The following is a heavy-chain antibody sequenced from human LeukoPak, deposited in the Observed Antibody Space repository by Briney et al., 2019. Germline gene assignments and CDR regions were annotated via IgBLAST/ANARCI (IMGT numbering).Heavy chain of an antibody. D-gene: IGHD6-13*01. Sequence: PGGSLRLSCAGSGFIFSDYYMAWVRQAPGKGLEWVANIKQDGTDKLYVDSVKGRFTLSRDNAKNTLYLQMSSLRVADTAVYYCAKELAVGTGAYNHWGQGTLVTVSS. V-gene: IGHV3-7*01. CDR2: IKQDGTDK. CDR1: GFIFSDYY. CDR3: AKELAVGTGAYNH. J-gene: IGHJ4*02.